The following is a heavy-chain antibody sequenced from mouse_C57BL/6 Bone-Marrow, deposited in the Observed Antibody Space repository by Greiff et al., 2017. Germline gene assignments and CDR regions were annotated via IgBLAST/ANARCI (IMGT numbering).Heavy chain of an antibody. CDR3: ASYYYGSSYGCYAMDY. D-gene: IGHD1-1*01. CDR2: ISSGSSTI. J-gene: IGHJ4*01. CDR1: GFTFSDYG. V-gene: IGHV5-17*01. Sequence: EVKLVESGGGLVKPGGSLKLSCAASGFTFSDYGMHWVRQAPEKGLEWVAYISSGSSTIYYADTVKGRFTISRDNAKNTLFLQMTSLRSEDTAMYYCASYYYGSSYGCYAMDYWGQGTSVTVSS.